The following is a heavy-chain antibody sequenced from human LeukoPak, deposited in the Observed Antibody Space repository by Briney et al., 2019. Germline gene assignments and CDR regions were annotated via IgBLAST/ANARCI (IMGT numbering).Heavy chain of an antibody. Sequence: EAAVKVSCKASGYTFTGYYMHWVRQAPGQGLEWMGWINPNSGGTNYAQKFQGRVTMTRDTSISTAYMELSRLRSDDTAVYYCARVDSSSWYDRHLDYWGQGTLVTVSS. CDR2: INPNSGGT. J-gene: IGHJ4*02. V-gene: IGHV1-2*02. CDR3: ARVDSSSWYDRHLDY. CDR1: GYTFTGYY. D-gene: IGHD6-13*01.